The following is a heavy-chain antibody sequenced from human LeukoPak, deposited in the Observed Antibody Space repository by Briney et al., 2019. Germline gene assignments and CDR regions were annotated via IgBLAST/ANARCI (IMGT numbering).Heavy chain of an antibody. J-gene: IGHJ4*02. CDR1: GFTFSSYG. D-gene: IGHD6-6*01. Sequence: GALRLSCAASGFTFSSYGMHWVRQAPGKGLEWVAVIAYEGSNRYYADSVKGRITISRDNSKNTLYLQMNSLSTEDTAVYYCARGSGFRIAARPFDCWGQGTLVTVSS. V-gene: IGHV3-30*03. CDR2: IAYEGSNR. CDR3: ARGSGFRIAARPFDC.